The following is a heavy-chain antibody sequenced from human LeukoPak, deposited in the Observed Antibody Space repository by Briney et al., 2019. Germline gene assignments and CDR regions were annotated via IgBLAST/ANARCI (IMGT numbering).Heavy chain of an antibody. D-gene: IGHD3-22*01. CDR1: GGSIGSSSYC. CDR3: ARHQYRGGYYDSSGYAIDY. V-gene: IGHV4-39*01. Sequence: PSETLSLTCTVSGGSIGSSSYCWGWIRQPPGKGLKWIGSIYYSGGTYYNPSLKSRVTISVDTSKNQFSLKLSSVTAADTAVYYCARHQYRGGYYDSSGYAIDYWGQGTLVTVSS. CDR2: IYYSGGT. J-gene: IGHJ4*02.